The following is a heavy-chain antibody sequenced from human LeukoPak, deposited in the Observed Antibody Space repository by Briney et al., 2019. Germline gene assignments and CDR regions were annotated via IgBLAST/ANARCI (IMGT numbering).Heavy chain of an antibody. V-gene: IGHV4-59*01. CDR2: IYYSGST. Sequence: SETLSLTCTVSGGSISSYYWSWIRQPPGKGLEWIGYIYYSGSTNYNPSLKSRVTISVDTSKNQFSLKLSSVTAADTAVYYCARVYGSSGYYYLDGMDVWGQGTTVTVSS. D-gene: IGHD3-22*01. J-gene: IGHJ6*02. CDR3: ARVYGSSGYYYLDGMDV. CDR1: GGSISSYY.